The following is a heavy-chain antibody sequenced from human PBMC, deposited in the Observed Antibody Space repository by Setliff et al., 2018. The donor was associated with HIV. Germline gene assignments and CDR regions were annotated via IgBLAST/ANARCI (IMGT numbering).Heavy chain of an antibody. CDR1: GGSISSGSYY. CDR3: ARDVTVVWGVSFFYVFDI. D-gene: IGHD3-10*01. V-gene: IGHV4-61*02. CDR2: IYTSGKT. Sequence: SETLFLTCTVSGGSISSGSYYWTWIRQSAGKGLEWIGRIYTSGKTSYNPSLKSRVTISADTSKSQFSLKLTSVTAADTAIYYCARDVTVVWGVSFFYVFDIWGQGTMVTV. J-gene: IGHJ3*02.